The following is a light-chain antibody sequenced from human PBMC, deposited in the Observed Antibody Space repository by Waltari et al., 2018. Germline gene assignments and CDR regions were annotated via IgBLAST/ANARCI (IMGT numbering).Light chain of an antibody. Sequence: DIQMTQSPSSLSGSVGDRFTITCQASQDISNTLAWYQQKPGKVPKLLVYKASTLQSGVPSRFSGSGSGTDFTLTISSLQPEDFATYYCQHGHIIPWTFGQGTKVEIK. V-gene: IGKV1-NL1*01. CDR2: KAS. CDR1: QDISNT. CDR3: QHGHIIPWT. J-gene: IGKJ1*01.